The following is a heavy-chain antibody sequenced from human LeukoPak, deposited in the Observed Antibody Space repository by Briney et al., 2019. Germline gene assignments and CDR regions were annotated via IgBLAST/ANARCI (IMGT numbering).Heavy chain of an antibody. D-gene: IGHD3-22*01. CDR1: GYTFTSYG. J-gene: IGHJ4*02. CDR3: ARGNLPYYYDSSGYYLPFDY. Sequence: ASVKVSCKSSGYTFTSYGISWVRQAPGQGLEWMGWINTYTGNTNYAQKFQGRVTMTTDTSTSTAYMELRSLRSDDTAVYYCARGNLPYYYDSSGYYLPFDYWGQGTLVTVSS. CDR2: INTYTGNT. V-gene: IGHV1-18*01.